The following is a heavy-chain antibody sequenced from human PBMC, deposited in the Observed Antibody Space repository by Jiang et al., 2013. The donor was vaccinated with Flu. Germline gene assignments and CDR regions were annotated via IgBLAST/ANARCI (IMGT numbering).Heavy chain of an antibody. J-gene: IGHJ3*02. CDR2: VDYRGPA. CDR3: AREVKMVADSDAFDI. D-gene: IGHD6-19*01. CDR1: GGSISSANHF. Sequence: GSGLVKPSQTLSLTCTVSGGSISSANHFWSWIRQRPGKGLEWIGYVDYRGPAYYSPSLTSRVSLSVDTSSNQFSLRLSSVAAADTAMYFCAREVKMVADSDAFDIWGQGTMVTVSS. V-gene: IGHV4-31*03.